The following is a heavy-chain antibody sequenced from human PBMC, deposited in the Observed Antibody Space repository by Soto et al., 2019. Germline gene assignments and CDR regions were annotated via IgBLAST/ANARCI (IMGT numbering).Heavy chain of an antibody. J-gene: IGHJ4*02. CDR2: IYYSGST. D-gene: IGHD3-9*01. Sequence: SETLSLTCTVSGGSISSYYWSWIRQPPGKGLEWIGYIYYSGSTNYNPSLKSRVTISVDTSKNQFSLKLSSVTAADTAVYYCARQPGYYDILTGYSTYYFDYWGQGTQVTVSS. CDR1: GGSISSYY. CDR3: ARQPGYYDILTGYSTYYFDY. V-gene: IGHV4-59*08.